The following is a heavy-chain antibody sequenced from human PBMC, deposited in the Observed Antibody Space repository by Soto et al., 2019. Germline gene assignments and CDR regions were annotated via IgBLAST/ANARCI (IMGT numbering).Heavy chain of an antibody. CDR3: ARSIGRPALDYNWFDP. V-gene: IGHV1-3*01. D-gene: IGHD2-15*01. Sequence: ASVKLSCKASGYTFTSYAMHWVRQAPGQRLEWMGWINAGNGNTKYSQKFQGRVTITRDTSASTAYMELSSLRSEDTAAYYCARSIGRPALDYNWFDPWGQGTLVTVSS. CDR2: INAGNGNT. J-gene: IGHJ5*02. CDR1: GYTFTSYA.